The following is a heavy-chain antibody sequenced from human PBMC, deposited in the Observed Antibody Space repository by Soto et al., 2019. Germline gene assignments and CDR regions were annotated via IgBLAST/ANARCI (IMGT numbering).Heavy chain of an antibody. CDR3: AHSDSRAAAGNNWFDP. CDR1: GFSLSTSGVG. CDR2: IYWDDDK. Sequence: QITLKESGPTLVKPTQTLTLTCTFSGFSLSTSGVGVGWIRQPPGKALEWLALIYWDDDKRYSPSLKSRLTITKDTSKTQVVLTMTNMDPVDTATYYCAHSDSRAAAGNNWFDPWGQGTLVTVSS. J-gene: IGHJ5*02. V-gene: IGHV2-5*02. D-gene: IGHD6-13*01.